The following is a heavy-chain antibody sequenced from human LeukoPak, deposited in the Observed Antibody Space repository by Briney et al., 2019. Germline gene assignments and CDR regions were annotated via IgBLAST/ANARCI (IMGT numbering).Heavy chain of an antibody. V-gene: IGHV3-23*01. Sequence: GGSLRLSCAASGFTFSSYAMSWVRQAPGKGLEWVSAISGSGGSTYYADSVKGRFTISRDNSKNTPYLQMNSLRAEDTAVYYCARDETTDDTGMDVWGQGTTVTVSS. CDR2: ISGSGGST. J-gene: IGHJ6*02. CDR1: GFTFSSYA. CDR3: ARDETTDDTGMDV. D-gene: IGHD1-7*01.